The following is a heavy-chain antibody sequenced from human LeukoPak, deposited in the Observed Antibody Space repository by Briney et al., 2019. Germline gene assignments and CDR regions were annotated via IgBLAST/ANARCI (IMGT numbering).Heavy chain of an antibody. CDR3: ARAQTGYSSSWYWFDP. V-gene: IGHV4-59*12. J-gene: IGHJ5*02. D-gene: IGHD6-13*01. Sequence: PSETLSLTCTVSGGSISSYYWSWIRQPPGKGLEWIGYIYYSGSTNYNPSLKSRVTISVDTSKNQFSLKLSSVTAADTAVYYCARAQTGYSSSWYWFDPWGQGTLVTVPS. CDR1: GGSISSYY. CDR2: IYYSGST.